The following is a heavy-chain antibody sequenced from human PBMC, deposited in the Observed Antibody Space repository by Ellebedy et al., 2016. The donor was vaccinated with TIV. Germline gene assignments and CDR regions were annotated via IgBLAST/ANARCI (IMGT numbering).Heavy chain of an antibody. CDR3: VSAVPNWFDP. J-gene: IGHJ5*02. CDR1: GFTFSNYA. V-gene: IGHV3-7*01. Sequence: GESLKISCAASGFTFSNYAMGWVRQAPGKGLEWVANIKEDGSEKNYVDSVKGRFTISRDNAKNSLYLQMNSLRADETAVYYCVSAVPNWFDPWGQGTLVTVSS. CDR2: IKEDGSEK.